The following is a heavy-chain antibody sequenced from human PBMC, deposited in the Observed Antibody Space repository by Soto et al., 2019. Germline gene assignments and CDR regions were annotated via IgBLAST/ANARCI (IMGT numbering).Heavy chain of an antibody. J-gene: IGHJ2*01. CDR3: ARGKHRWLQVWYFEL. D-gene: IGHD5-12*01. Sequence: QVQLVQSGAEVKKPGSSVKVSCKASGGTFSNYPISWVRQAPGQGLEWMGGIIPIFGTVNYAQKCQGRVTITADESTSTAYMELSSMRSEDTAVYYCARGKHRWLQVWYFELWGRGTLVTVSS. CDR2: IIPIFGTV. V-gene: IGHV1-69*12. CDR1: GGTFSNYP.